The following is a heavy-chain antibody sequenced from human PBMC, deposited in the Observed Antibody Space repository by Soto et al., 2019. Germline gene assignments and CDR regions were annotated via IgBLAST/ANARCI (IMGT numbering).Heavy chain of an antibody. CDR1: GGSISSGGYY. D-gene: IGHD6-13*01. V-gene: IGHV4-31*03. CDR3: ARDSPAAGTYY. Sequence: QVQLQESGPGLEKPLQTLSLTCTVSGGSISSGGYYWSWIRQHPGKGLEWIGYIYYSGSTYYNPSLKSRVTISVDTSKNQFSLKLSSVTAADTAVYYCARDSPAAGTYYWGQGTLVTVSS. CDR2: IYYSGST. J-gene: IGHJ4*02.